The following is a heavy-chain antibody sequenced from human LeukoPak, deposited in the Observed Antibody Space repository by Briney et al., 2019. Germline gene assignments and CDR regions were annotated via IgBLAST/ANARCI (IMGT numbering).Heavy chain of an antibody. CDR1: GFTFSSYG. V-gene: IGHV3-30*03. D-gene: IGHD6-13*01. CDR2: ISYDGSNK. J-gene: IGHJ4*02. CDR3: ARAGKQQPYFDY. Sequence: QPGGSLRLSCAASGFTFSSYGMHWVRQAPGKGLEWVAVISYDGSNKYYADSVKGRFTISRDNSKNTLYLQMNSLRAEDTAVYYCARAGKQQPYFDYWGQGTLVTVSS.